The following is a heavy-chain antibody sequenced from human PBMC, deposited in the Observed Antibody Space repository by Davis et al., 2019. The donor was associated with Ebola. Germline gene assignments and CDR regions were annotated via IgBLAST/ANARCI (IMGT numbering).Heavy chain of an antibody. CDR2: IYYSAST. CDR1: GGSISSSSYY. V-gene: IGHV4-61*05. D-gene: IGHD6-13*01. Sequence: SETLSLTCTVSGGSISSSSYYWSWIRQPPGKGLEWIGYIYYSASTNYNPSVKSRVTISVDTSKNQFSLKLSSVTAADTAVYYCARRYSISWYDLWGQGTLVTVSS. J-gene: IGHJ5*02. CDR3: ARRYSISWYDL.